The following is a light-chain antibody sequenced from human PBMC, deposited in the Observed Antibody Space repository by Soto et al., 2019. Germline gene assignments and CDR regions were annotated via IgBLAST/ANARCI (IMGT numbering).Light chain of an antibody. V-gene: IGKV4-1*01. CDR1: RNVLYRSNNKNY. CDR2: WAS. J-gene: IGKJ2*01. CDR3: QQYYTTPPA. Sequence: DIVMTQSPDSLAVSLGERATINCKSSRNVLYRSNNKNYLAWYQQKPGQPPKLLIYWASTRESGVPDRFTGSGSGTDFTLTINSLQADDVAVYYCQQYYTTPPAFGQGPKLEIK.